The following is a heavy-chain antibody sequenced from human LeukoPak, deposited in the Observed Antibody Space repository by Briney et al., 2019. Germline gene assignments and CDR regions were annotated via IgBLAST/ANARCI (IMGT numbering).Heavy chain of an antibody. V-gene: IGHV1-69*13. CDR2: IIPIFGTA. CDR1: GGTFSSYA. CDR3: AREPHSGSYYGY. Sequence: GAPVKVSCKASGGTFSSYAISWVRQAPGQGLEWMGGIIPIFGTANYAQKFQGRVTITADESTSTAYMELSSLRSEDTAVYYCAREPHSGSYYGYWGQGALVTVSS. J-gene: IGHJ4*02. D-gene: IGHD1-26*01.